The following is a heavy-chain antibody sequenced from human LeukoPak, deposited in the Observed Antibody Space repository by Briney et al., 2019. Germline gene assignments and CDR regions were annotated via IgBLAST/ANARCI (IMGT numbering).Heavy chain of an antibody. CDR2: ISSSSSTM. CDR1: GFTFSTYS. J-gene: IGHJ4*02. V-gene: IGHV3-48*02. Sequence: GGSLRLSCAASGFTFSTYSMNWVRQAPGKGLEWVSYISSSSSTMYYADSVKGRFTISRDNAKNSLYLQMNSLRDEDTAVYYCARGTPRPVPDKWGDYVSFVGSFDYWGQGTLITVSS. D-gene: IGHD4-17*01. CDR3: ARGTPRPVPDKWGDYVSFVGSFDY.